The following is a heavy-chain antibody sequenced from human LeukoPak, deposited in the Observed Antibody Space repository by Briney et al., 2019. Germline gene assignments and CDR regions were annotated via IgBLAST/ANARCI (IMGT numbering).Heavy chain of an antibody. CDR1: GYTFTSNY. CDR3: ARDGTELPWFGEVRITRYYYYYMDV. V-gene: IGHV1-46*01. D-gene: IGHD3-10*01. Sequence: ASVKVSCTAFGYTFTSNYMHWVRQAPGQGPEWMGVISPSGGSTTYAQKFQGRVTLTRDMSTSTDYLELSSLRSEDTAVYYCARDGTELPWFGEVRITRYYYYYMDVWGKGTTVTISS. CDR2: ISPSGGST. J-gene: IGHJ6*03.